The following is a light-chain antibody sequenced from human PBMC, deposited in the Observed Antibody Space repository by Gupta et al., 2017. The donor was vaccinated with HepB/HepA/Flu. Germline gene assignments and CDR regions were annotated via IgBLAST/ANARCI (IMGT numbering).Light chain of an antibody. V-gene: IGKV1-6*01. CDR3: LQDYNYLT. CDR2: AAS. J-gene: IGKJ2*01. Sequence: AIQMTQSPSSLSASVGDRVIITCRASQGIRDDLAWYQQKPGKPPKLLIYAASTLESGVPSRFSGSGSGTEFTLTSSSLQPEDFANYYWLQDYNYLTFGQGTKLEIK. CDR1: QGIRDD.